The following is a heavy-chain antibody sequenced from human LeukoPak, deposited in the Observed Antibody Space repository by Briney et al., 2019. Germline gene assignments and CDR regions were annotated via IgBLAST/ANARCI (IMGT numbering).Heavy chain of an antibody. CDR1: GSTFDDYT. CDR2: INWNGGST. CDR3: AGSDTIGYSPREWDYWYFDL. J-gene: IGHJ2*01. V-gene: IGHV3-20*04. D-gene: IGHD3-22*01. Sequence: GGSLRLSCAASGSTFDDYTMSWVRQAPGKGLEWVSGINWNGGSTGYVDSVKGRFTISRDNAKNSLYLQMNSLRAEDTAVYYCAGSDTIGYSPREWDYWYFDLWGRGTLVTVSS.